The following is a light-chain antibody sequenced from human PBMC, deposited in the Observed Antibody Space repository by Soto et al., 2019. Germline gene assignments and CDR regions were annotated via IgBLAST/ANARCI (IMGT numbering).Light chain of an antibody. CDR1: QSISSW. CDR2: KAS. J-gene: IGKJ2*01. CDR3: QQYNSYPYT. Sequence: DIQMTQSPSTLSASVGDRVTITCRASQSISSWMAWYQQKPGKAPKLLIYKASSLESGVPSRFSGSGSGTEFTLTISSLQPDDFATYYCQQYNSYPYTFGQGTKLEIK. V-gene: IGKV1-5*03.